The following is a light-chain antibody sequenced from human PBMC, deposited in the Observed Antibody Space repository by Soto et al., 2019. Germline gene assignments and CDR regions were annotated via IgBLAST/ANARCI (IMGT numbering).Light chain of an antibody. CDR1: QTVSSN. Sequence: EIVMTQSPATLSVSPGERATLSCRASQTVSSNLAWYQQKPGQAPRLLIHGASTRAAGIPARFSGSGSGTEFTLTISSLQSEDFAVYYCQQYNDWPPFTVGPGTIVDIK. CDR3: QQYNDWPPFT. CDR2: GAS. J-gene: IGKJ3*01. V-gene: IGKV3-15*01.